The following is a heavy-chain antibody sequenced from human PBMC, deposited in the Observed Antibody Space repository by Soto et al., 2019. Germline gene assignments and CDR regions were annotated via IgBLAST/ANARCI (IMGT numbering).Heavy chain of an antibody. CDR3: ARDNTADYYGSGGGYFDY. J-gene: IGHJ4*02. CDR2: IIPIFGTA. Sequence: QVQLVQSGAEVKKPGSSVKVSCKASGGTFSSYAISWVRQAPGQGLEWMGGIIPIFGTANYAQKFQGRVTITAAESTSTAYMELSSLRSEDTAVYYCARDNTADYYGSGGGYFDYWGQGTLVTVSS. CDR1: GGTFSSYA. V-gene: IGHV1-69*12. D-gene: IGHD3-10*01.